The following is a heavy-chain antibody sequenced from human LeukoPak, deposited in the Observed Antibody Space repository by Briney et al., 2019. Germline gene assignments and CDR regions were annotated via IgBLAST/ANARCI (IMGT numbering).Heavy chain of an antibody. CDR2: IRSDGGIK. D-gene: IGHD2-2*01. CDR3: AKDVPAAYFDY. J-gene: IGHJ4*02. CDR1: GFTFDNYG. V-gene: IGHV3-30*02. Sequence: GGSLRLSCAASGFTFDNYGMHWVRQAPGKGLEWVAFIRSDGGIKYNADSVKGRFTISRDNSKNTLYLQVNSLRAEDTAVYFCAKDVPAAYFDYWGQGTLVTVSS.